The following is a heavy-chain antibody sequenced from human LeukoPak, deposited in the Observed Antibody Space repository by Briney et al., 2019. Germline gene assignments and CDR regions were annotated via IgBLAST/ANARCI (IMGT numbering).Heavy chain of an antibody. CDR1: GFTFSDYP. D-gene: IGHD7-27*01. Sequence: GGSLRLSCATSGFTFSDYPMNWVRQAPGKGLEWVSNIRGSGPGSGSGTYYADSVKGRFIISRDDAKNSVYLQVNSLRIEDSAFYYCVRDVNWGFDSWGQGALVTVSS. CDR3: VRDVNWGFDS. V-gene: IGHV3-11*04. J-gene: IGHJ4*02. CDR2: IRGSGPGSGSGT.